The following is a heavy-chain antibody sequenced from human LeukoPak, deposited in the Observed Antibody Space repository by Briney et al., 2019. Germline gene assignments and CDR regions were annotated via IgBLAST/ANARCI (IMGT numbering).Heavy chain of an antibody. D-gene: IGHD3-3*01. CDR3: ARDPDFWSGYYKVAWFDP. V-gene: IGHV3-48*01. CDR2: ISSSSSTI. Sequence: PGGSLRLSCAASGFSFSSHSMNWVRQAPGKGLEWVSYISSSSSTIYYADSVKGRFTISRDNAKKSLYLQMNSLRAEDTAVYYCARDPDFWSGYYKVAWFDPWGQGTPVTVSS. J-gene: IGHJ5*02. CDR1: GFSFSSHS.